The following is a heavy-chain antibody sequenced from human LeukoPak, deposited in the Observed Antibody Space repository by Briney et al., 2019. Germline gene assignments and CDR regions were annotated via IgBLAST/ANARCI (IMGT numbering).Heavy chain of an antibody. D-gene: IGHD2-21*02. CDR1: GFTFSDYY. V-gene: IGHV3-11*04. CDR3: ARSPDYCGGDCYPDYYYYYMDL. J-gene: IGHJ6*03. CDR2: ISSSGSTI. Sequence: GGSLRLSCAASGFTFSDYYMSWIRQAPGKGLEWVSYISSSGSTIYYADSVKGRFTISRDNAKNSLYLQMNSLRAEDTAVYYCARSPDYCGGDCYPDYYYYYMDLWGKGTTVTVSS.